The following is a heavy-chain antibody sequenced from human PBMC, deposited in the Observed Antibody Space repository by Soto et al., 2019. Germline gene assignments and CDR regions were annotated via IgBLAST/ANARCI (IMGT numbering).Heavy chain of an antibody. Sequence: GGSLRLSCAASRFTFSTYWMTWVRLTPGKGLEWVANIHQDGNEKYYMDSVKGRFTISRDNAKNSLYLQMTSPRAEDTAVYYCAGGHALDLWAQGTTVPVS. CDR3: AGGHALDL. V-gene: IGHV3-7*01. J-gene: IGHJ6*02. CDR1: RFTFSTYW. CDR2: IHQDGNEK.